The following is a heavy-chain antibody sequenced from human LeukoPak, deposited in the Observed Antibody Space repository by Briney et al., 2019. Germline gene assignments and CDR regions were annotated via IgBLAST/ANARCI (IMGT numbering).Heavy chain of an antibody. CDR3: ASEGYSSSWYLGY. CDR2: IYSGGST. CDR1: GFTFSSFG. Sequence: GGTLRLSCAASGFTFSSFGMSWVRQAPGKGLEWVSVIYSGGSTYYADSVKGRFTISRDNSKNTLYLQMNSLRAEDTAVYYCASEGYSSSWYLGYWGQGTLVTVSS. D-gene: IGHD6-13*01. V-gene: IGHV3-53*01. J-gene: IGHJ4*02.